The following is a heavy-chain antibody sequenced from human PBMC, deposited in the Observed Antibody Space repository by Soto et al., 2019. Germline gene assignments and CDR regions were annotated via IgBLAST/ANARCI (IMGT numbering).Heavy chain of an antibody. D-gene: IGHD2-15*01. CDR2: IKQGGSGT. CDR3: AVDIVVVVAATDFQH. Sequence: PGGSLRLSCAASGFTFSSYWMSWVRQAPGKGLEWVANIKQGGSGTYYVDSVKGRFTISRDNSKNTLYLQMNSLRAEDTAVYYCAVDIVVVVAATDFQHWGQGTLVTVSS. J-gene: IGHJ1*01. V-gene: IGHV3-7*01. CDR1: GFTFSSYW.